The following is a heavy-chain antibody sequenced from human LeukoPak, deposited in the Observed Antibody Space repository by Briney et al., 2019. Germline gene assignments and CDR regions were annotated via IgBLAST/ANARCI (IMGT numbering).Heavy chain of an antibody. CDR1: GGSFSAYY. J-gene: IGHJ4*02. Sequence: SETLSLTCAVYGGSFSAYYWSWIRQPPGKGLEWIGEINHSGSTNYNPSLKSRVTISVDTSKNQLSLKLSSVTAADTAVYYCAEIAAAGTLFDYWGQGTLVTVSS. V-gene: IGHV4-34*01. CDR2: INHSGST. CDR3: AEIAAAGTLFDY. D-gene: IGHD6-13*01.